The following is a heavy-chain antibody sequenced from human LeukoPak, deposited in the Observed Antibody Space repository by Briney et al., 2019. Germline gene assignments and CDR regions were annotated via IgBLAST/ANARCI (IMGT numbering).Heavy chain of an antibody. CDR1: GGTFSSYA. CDR3: AKCLGYCSSTSCSKAPTARNYYYYYGMDV. V-gene: IGHV1-69*13. D-gene: IGHD2-2*01. Sequence: SVKVSCKASGGTFSSYAISWVRQAPGQGLEWMGGIIPIFGTANYAQKFQGRVTITADESTSTAYMELSSLRAEDTAVYYCAKCLGYCSSTSCSKAPTARNYYYYYGMDVWGQGTTVTVSS. J-gene: IGHJ6*02. CDR2: IIPIFGTA.